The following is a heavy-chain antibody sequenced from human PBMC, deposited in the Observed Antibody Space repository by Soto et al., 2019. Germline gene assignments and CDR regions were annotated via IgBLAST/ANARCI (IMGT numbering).Heavy chain of an antibody. D-gene: IGHD5-18*01. CDR3: ARDSGIQLWSRYFDL. J-gene: IGHJ2*01. CDR1: GFTFSSYA. Sequence: PGGSLRLSCAASGFTFSSYAMSWVRQAPGKGLEWVSAISGSGGSTYYADSVKGRFTISRDNSKNTLYLQMNSLRAEDTAVYYCARDSGIQLWSRYFDLWGRGTLVTVSS. CDR2: ISGSGGST. V-gene: IGHV3-23*01.